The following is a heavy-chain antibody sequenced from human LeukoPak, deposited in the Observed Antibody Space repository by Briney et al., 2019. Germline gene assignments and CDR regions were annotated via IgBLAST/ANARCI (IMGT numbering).Heavy chain of an antibody. CDR2: IKSKTDGGTT. Sequence: GGSLRLSXAASGFTFRNAWMSWVRQAPGKGLEWVGRIKSKTDGGTTDYAAPVKGRFTISRDDSKNTLYLQMNSLKTEDTAVYYCTPEANYYDSSGYYYWGQGTLVTVSS. CDR3: TPEANYYDSSGYYY. V-gene: IGHV3-15*01. D-gene: IGHD3-22*01. J-gene: IGHJ4*02. CDR1: GFTFRNAW.